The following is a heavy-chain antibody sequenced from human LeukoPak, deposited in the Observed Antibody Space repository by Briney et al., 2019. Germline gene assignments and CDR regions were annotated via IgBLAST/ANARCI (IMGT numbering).Heavy chain of an antibody. CDR1: GYTFTSSA. J-gene: IGHJ4*02. CDR3: ARDPPALFYFDY. Sequence: ASVKVSCKASGYTFTSSAISWVRQAPGQGLEWMGWISGNNGNTNYAQKFQGRVTMTTDTPTATAYMELRSLRSDDTAVYYCARDPPALFYFDYWGQGILVTVSS. V-gene: IGHV1-18*01. CDR2: ISGNNGNT. D-gene: IGHD3-3*02.